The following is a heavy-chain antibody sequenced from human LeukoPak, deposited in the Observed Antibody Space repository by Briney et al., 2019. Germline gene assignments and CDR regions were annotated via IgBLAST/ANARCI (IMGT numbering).Heavy chain of an antibody. CDR1: GGSFSGYY. Sequence: PSETLSLTCAVYGGSFSGYYWSWIRQPPGKGLEWIGEINHSGSTNYNPFLKSRVTISVDTSKNQFSLKLSSVTAADTAVYYCAAYYYDSSGYYPFDYWGQGTLVTVSS. CDR3: AAYYYDSSGYYPFDY. J-gene: IGHJ4*02. CDR2: INHSGST. V-gene: IGHV4-34*01. D-gene: IGHD3-22*01.